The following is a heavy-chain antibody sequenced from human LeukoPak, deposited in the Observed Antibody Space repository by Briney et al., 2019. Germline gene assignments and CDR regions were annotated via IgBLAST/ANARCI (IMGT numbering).Heavy chain of an antibody. CDR2: IYTSGST. J-gene: IGHJ4*02. V-gene: IGHV4-61*02. CDR1: GGSISSGSYY. CDR3: AGKPRYCTNGVCTDY. D-gene: IGHD2-8*01. Sequence: SEALSLTCTVSGGSISSGSYYWSWIRQPAGKGLEWIGRIYTSGSTNYNPSLKSRVTISVDTSKNQFSLELSSVTAADTAVYYCAGKPRYCTNGVCTDYWGQGTLVTVSS.